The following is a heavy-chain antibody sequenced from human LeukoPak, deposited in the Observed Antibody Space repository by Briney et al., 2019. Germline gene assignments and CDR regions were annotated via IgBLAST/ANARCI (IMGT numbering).Heavy chain of an antibody. CDR3: AMGYGDYVDYYYGMDV. J-gene: IGHJ6*02. CDR2: IYYSGST. V-gene: IGHV4-31*03. CDR1: GGSISSGGYY. Sequence: SETLSLTCTVSGGSISSGGYYWSWIRQHPGTGLEWIGYIYYSGSTYYNPSLKSRVTISVDTSKNQFSLKLSSVTAADTAVYYCAMGYGDYVDYYYGMDVWGQGTTVTVSS. D-gene: IGHD4-17*01.